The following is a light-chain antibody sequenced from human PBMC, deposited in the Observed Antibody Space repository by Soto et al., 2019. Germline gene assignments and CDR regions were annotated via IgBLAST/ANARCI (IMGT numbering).Light chain of an antibody. CDR3: SSHTSGSTRV. Sequence: SALTQPASVSGSPGQSIAISCTGTSSDVGGYDYVSWYQQQPDKAPKLMIYEVTKRPSGVSNRFSGSKSGNTASLTISGLQAVDEADYYCSSHTSGSTRVFGTGTKLTVL. CDR1: SSDVGGYDY. CDR2: EVT. J-gene: IGLJ1*01. V-gene: IGLV2-14*01.